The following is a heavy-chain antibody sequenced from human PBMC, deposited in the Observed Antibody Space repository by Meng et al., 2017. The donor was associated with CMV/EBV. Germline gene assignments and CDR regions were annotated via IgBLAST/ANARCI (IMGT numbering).Heavy chain of an antibody. CDR1: GGSISSYY. Sequence: GSLRLSCTVSGGSISSYYWSWIRQPPGKGLEWIGYIYYSGSTNYNPSLKSRVTISVDTSKNQFSLKLSSVTAADTAVYYCARGLCSSSWTWFDPWGQGTLVTVSS. D-gene: IGHD6-13*01. CDR2: IYYSGST. J-gene: IGHJ5*02. V-gene: IGHV4-59*01. CDR3: ARGLCSSSWTWFDP.